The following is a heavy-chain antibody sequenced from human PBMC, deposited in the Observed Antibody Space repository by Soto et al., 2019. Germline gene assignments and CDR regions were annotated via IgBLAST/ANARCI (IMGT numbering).Heavy chain of an antibody. CDR1: GFTFSSYS. CDR2: ISSSSSYI. Sequence: GGSLRLSCAASGFTFSSYSMNWVRQTPGKGLEWVSSISSSSSYIYYADSVKGRFTISRDNAKNSLYLQMNSLRAEDTAVYYCARDMVAVADYFDYWGQGTLVTAPQ. CDR3: ARDMVAVADYFDY. V-gene: IGHV3-21*01. J-gene: IGHJ4*02. D-gene: IGHD6-19*01.